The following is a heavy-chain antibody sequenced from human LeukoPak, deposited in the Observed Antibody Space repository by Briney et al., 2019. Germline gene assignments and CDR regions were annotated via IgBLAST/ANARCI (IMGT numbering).Heavy chain of an antibody. CDR2: ISYDGSNK. CDR1: GFTFGSYA. V-gene: IGHV3-30*04. CDR3: ARDVWYDFWSGYYGDNWFDP. J-gene: IGHJ5*02. Sequence: GRSLRLSCAASGFTFGSYAMHWVRQAPGKGLEWVAVISYDGSNKYYADSVKGRFTISRDNSKNTLYLQMNSLRAEDTAVYYCARDVWYDFWSGYYGDNWFDPWGQGTLVTVSS. D-gene: IGHD3-3*01.